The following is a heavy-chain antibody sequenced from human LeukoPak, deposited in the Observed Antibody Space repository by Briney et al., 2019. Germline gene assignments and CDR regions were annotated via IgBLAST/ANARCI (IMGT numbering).Heavy chain of an antibody. V-gene: IGHV1-3*01. D-gene: IGHD4-17*01. CDR1: GYTFTSYA. Sequence: ASVKVSCKASGYTFTSYAMHWVRQAPGQRLEWMGWSNAGNGNTKYSQKLQGRVTMTTDTSTSTAYMELRSLRSDDTAVYYCARAHYGDYVDAFDIWGQGTMVTVSS. J-gene: IGHJ3*02. CDR3: ARAHYGDYVDAFDI. CDR2: SNAGNGNT.